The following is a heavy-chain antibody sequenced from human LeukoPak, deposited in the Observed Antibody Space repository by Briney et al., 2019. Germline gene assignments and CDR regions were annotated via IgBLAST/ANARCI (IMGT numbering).Heavy chain of an antibody. D-gene: IGHD5-12*01. Sequence: SETLSLTCTVSGGSISSYYWSWIRQPAGKGLEWIGRIYTSGSTNYNPSLKSRVTMSVDTSKNQFSLKLSSVTAADTAVYYCARECCYRGYEHNWFDPWGQGTLVTVSS. CDR3: ARECCYRGYEHNWFDP. CDR2: IYTSGST. J-gene: IGHJ5*02. CDR1: GGSISSYY. V-gene: IGHV4-4*07.